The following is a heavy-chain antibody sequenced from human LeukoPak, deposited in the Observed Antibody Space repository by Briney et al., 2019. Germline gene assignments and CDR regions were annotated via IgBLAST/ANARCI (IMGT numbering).Heavy chain of an antibody. CDR3: ARQSPYYDILTGYYPGRMDV. V-gene: IGHV3-53*01. CDR2: IYSGGST. CDR1: GFTVSSNY. D-gene: IGHD3-9*01. J-gene: IGHJ6*02. Sequence: GGSLRLSCAASGFTVSSNYMSWVRQAPGKGLEWVSVIYSGGSTYYADSVKGRFTISRDHSENTLYLQMNSLRAEDTAVYYCARQSPYYDILTGYYPGRMDVWGQGTTVTVSS.